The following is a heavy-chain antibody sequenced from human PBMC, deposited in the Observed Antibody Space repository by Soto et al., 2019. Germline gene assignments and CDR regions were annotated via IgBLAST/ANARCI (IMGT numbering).Heavy chain of an antibody. D-gene: IGHD3-22*01. CDR2: TTGSGDHT. CDR3: AKERGIVVPFGLDV. J-gene: IGHJ6*02. V-gene: IGHV3-23*01. Sequence: EVQLLESGGGLVQPGGSLRLSCAASGFTFRNYAMSWVRQAPGKGLEWVSGTTGSGDHTYYADSVKGRFTISKDNSKNTLYLQVNTLRAEDTAVYYCAKERGIVVPFGLDVWGQGTTVTVSS. CDR1: GFTFRNYA.